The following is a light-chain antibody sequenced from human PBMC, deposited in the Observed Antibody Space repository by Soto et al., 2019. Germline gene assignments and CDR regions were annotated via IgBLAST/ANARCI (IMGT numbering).Light chain of an antibody. Sequence: ILFTQSPSSLSASVGDRVTITCRASQGIDSSFAWYQQKPGKAPKLLIYAASSLQSGVPSRFSGSGSGTDFTLTISSXQPEDFATYHCQQLHDYPITFGQGTRLEIK. CDR3: QQLHDYPIT. V-gene: IGKV1-9*01. CDR2: AAS. J-gene: IGKJ5*01. CDR1: QGIDSS.